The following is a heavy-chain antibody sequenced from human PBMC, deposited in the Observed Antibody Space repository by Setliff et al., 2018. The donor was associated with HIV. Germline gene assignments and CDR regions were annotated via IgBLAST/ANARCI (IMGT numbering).Heavy chain of an antibody. V-gene: IGHV1-69*06. CDR2: IIPIFSTT. D-gene: IGHD5-18*01. CDR3: ASEARYRYPEGGYYYYMDV. CDR1: GGLFSKYA. Sequence: SVKVSCKASGGLFSKYAINWVRQAPGQGLEWMGRIIPIFSTTNYAQKFQGRVTITADKSTSTVYMGLSSLRSEDTAVYYCASEARYRYPEGGYYYYMDVWGKGTTVTVSS. J-gene: IGHJ6*03.